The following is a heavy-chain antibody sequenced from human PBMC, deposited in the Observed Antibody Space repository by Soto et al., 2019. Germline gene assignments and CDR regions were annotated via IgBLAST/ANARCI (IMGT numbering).Heavy chain of an antibody. V-gene: IGHV3-30-3*01. CDR3: AKGMEELRFDY. D-gene: IGHD1-7*01. CDR1: GFTFSSYA. Sequence: PGGSLRLSCAASGFTFSSYAMHWVRQAPGKGLEWVAVISYDGSNKYYADSVKGRFTISRDNSKNTLYLQMNSLRAEDTAVYYCAKGMEELRFDYWGQGTLVTVSS. CDR2: ISYDGSNK. J-gene: IGHJ4*02.